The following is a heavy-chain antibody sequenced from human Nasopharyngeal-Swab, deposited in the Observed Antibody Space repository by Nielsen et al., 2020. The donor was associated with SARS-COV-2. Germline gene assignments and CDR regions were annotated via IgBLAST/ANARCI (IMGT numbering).Heavy chain of an antibody. CDR1: GFTFDDYA. CDR2: ISWNSGSI. D-gene: IGHD5-12*01. V-gene: IGHV3-9*01. CDR3: AKGRYGGYVYYFDY. J-gene: IGHJ4*02. Sequence: SLKISCAASGFTFDDYAMHWVRQAPGKGLEWVSGISWNSGSIGYADSVKGRFTISRDNAKNSLYLQMYSLRAEDTALYYCAKGRYGGYVYYFDYWGQGTLVTVSS.